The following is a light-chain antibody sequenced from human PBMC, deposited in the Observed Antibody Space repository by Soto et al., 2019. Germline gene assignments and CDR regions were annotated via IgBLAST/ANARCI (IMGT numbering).Light chain of an antibody. CDR1: QSVSSNF. Sequence: EIVLTQSPGTLSLSPGERTTLSCRASQSVSSNFLDWYQQKPGQAPRLLIYGASSRATSIPDRFSGSGSGTDFTLTISRLEPEDFAVYYCQQYETSPRTFGQGTKVEI. CDR2: GAS. J-gene: IGKJ1*01. V-gene: IGKV3-20*01. CDR3: QQYETSPRT.